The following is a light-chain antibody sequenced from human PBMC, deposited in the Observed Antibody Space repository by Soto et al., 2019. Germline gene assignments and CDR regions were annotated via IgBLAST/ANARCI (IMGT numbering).Light chain of an antibody. CDR2: KAS. J-gene: IGKJ1*01. Sequence: DIQMTQSPSTLSGSVGDRVTITCRASQTISSWLAWYQQKPGKAPKLLIYKASTLKSGVPSMFSGRGSGTEFTLTISILQPDDFATYYCQHYNSYSEAFGQGTKVDIK. CDR3: QHYNSYSEA. CDR1: QTISSW. V-gene: IGKV1-5*03.